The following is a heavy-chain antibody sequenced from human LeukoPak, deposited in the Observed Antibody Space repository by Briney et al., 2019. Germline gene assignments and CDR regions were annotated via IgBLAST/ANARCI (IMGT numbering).Heavy chain of an antibody. D-gene: IGHD5/OR15-5a*01. V-gene: IGHV3-74*01. J-gene: IGHJ4*02. Sequence: GGSLRLSCAASGIAFSSSWMHWVRQAPGKGLVWVSRISSDGSNIIYADSVKGRFTISRDNAKNTLYLQMNSLRAEDTAVYYCAREFYEGGVDYWGQGTLVTVSS. CDR1: GIAFSSSW. CDR3: AREFYEGGVDY. CDR2: ISSDGSNI.